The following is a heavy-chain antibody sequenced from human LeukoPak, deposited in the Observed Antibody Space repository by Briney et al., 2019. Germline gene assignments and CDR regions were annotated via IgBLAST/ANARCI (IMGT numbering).Heavy chain of an antibody. D-gene: IGHD3-10*01. V-gene: IGHV3-53*01. CDR1: GFTVSSNY. CDR3: ARLASYYYGSEIVDY. CDR2: IYSGGST. Sequence: GGSLRLSCAASGFTVSSNYMSWVRQAPGKGLEWVSVIYSGGSTYYADSVKGRFTISRDNSKNTLYLQMNSLRAEDTAVYYCARLASYYYGSEIVDYWGQGTLVTVSS. J-gene: IGHJ4*02.